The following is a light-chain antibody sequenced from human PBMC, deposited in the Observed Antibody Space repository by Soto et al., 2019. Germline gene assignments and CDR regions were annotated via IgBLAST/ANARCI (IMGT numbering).Light chain of an antibody. CDR2: GAS. V-gene: IGKV3-20*01. CDR3: QQYVSSPLT. Sequence: EIVLTQSPGTLSLSPGERATLFCRASQSVSSSYLAWYQQKPGQAPRLLIYGASSRATGIADRFSGSGSGTDFTLTISRLEPEDFATYYCQQYVSSPLTFGGGTKVESK. CDR1: QSVSSSY. J-gene: IGKJ4*01.